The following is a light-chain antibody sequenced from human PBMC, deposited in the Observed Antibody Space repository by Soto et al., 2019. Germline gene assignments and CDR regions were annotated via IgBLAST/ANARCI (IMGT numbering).Light chain of an antibody. CDR1: SSNVGSYKL. J-gene: IGLJ1*01. CDR2: EVN. CDR3: RSSVGSPTSV. Sequence: QSVLTQPASVSGSPGQSITISCTGTSSNVGSYKLVSWYQQHPGKAPKLMIFEVNKRPSGVSNRFSGSKSGNTASLTISGLKVEDEADYYCRSSVGSPTSVFGSGTKVTVL. V-gene: IGLV2-23*02.